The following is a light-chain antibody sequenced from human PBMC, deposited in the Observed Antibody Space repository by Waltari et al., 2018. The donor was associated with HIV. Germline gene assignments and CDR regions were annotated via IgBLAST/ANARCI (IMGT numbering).Light chain of an antibody. CDR1: QDISNY. Sequence: DIQMTQSPSSLSASVGDRVTITCQASQDISNYLNWYQQKPGKAPKLLIYDASNLETGVPSRFSGSGSGTDFTFTISSLRPEDIATYYCQQYDNRSITFGQGTRLEIK. CDR2: DAS. CDR3: QQYDNRSIT. J-gene: IGKJ5*01. V-gene: IGKV1-33*01.